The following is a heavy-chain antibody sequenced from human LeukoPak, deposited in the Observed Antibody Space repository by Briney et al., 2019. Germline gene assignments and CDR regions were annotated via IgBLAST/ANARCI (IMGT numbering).Heavy chain of an antibody. J-gene: IGHJ4*02. CDR3: AKTRPLDSSSWSHGDY. CDR2: ISGSGDST. Sequence: GGSLRLSCAASGFTFSSYAMRWVRQAPGKGLEWVSAISGSGDSTYYGDSVKGRFTISRDNSKNTLYLQMNSLRAEDTAVYYCAKTRPLDSSSWSHGDYWGQGTLVTVSS. D-gene: IGHD6-13*01. V-gene: IGHV3-23*01. CDR1: GFTFSSYA.